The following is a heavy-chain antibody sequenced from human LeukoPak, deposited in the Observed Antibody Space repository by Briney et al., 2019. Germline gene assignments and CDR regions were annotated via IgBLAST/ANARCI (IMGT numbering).Heavy chain of an antibody. CDR3: ARVFKLELHHFDY. Sequence: PSETLSLTCTVSGGSISSSSYYWGWIRQPPGKGLEWIGSIYYSGSTYYNPSLKSRVTISVDTSKNQFSLKLSSVTAADTAVYYCARVFKLELHHFDYWGQGTLVTVSS. J-gene: IGHJ4*02. CDR1: GGSISSSSYY. CDR2: IYYSGST. D-gene: IGHD1-7*01. V-gene: IGHV4-39*01.